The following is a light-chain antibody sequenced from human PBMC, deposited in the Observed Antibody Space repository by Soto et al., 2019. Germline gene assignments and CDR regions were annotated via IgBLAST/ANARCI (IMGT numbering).Light chain of an antibody. CDR3: QSFDSSLSALYV. Sequence: QAVVTQPPSVSGAPGQRVTISCIGATSDVHWYQHLPGTAPKLLIYGNNNRPSGVPDRFSGSKSGTSASLAITGLQAEDEADYYCQSFDSSLSALYVFGTGTQLTVL. CDR1: GATSD. J-gene: IGLJ1*01. CDR2: GNN. V-gene: IGLV1-40*01.